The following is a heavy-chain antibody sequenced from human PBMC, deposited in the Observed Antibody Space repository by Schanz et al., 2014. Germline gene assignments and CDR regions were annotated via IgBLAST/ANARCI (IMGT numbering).Heavy chain of an antibody. J-gene: IGHJ4*02. CDR2: VSSDGNND. CDR1: GFTFTNYA. D-gene: IGHD1-1*01. CDR3: ARDRRNADLDY. Sequence: VHLLESGGGLVPPGGSLRLSCAASGFTFTNYAMSWVRQAPGKGLEWVALVSSDGNNDYYTDSVKGRFTISRDNSKNTVHLQMNSLRAEDTALYYCARDRRNADLDYWGQGTLVTVSS. V-gene: IGHV3-30*03.